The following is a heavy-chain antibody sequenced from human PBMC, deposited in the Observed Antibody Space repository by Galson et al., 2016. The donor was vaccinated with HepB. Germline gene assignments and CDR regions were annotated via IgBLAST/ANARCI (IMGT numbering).Heavy chain of an antibody. CDR2: IWSDGSNK. D-gene: IGHD2-15*01. CDR1: GFTFSTYG. CDR3: ARSSYCSGSSCYSYYYYYHMDV. J-gene: IGHJ6*02. Sequence: SLRLSCAASGFTFSTYGMHWVRQAPGKGLEWVAAIWSDGSNKYYADSVKGRFTISRDNSKNTLYLQMNSLRAEDTAVYYCARSSYCSGSSCYSYYYYYHMDVWGQGTTVTVSS. V-gene: IGHV3-33*01.